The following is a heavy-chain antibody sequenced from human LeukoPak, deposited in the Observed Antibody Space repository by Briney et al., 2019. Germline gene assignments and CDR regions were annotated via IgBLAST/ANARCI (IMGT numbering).Heavy chain of an antibody. CDR2: ISSSGSTI. CDR1: GFTFSDYY. D-gene: IGHD2-2*01. V-gene: IGHV3-11*01. CDR3: VGYCSTTGCADHGY. J-gene: IGHJ4*02. Sequence: GGSLRLSCAASGFTFSDYYMSWIRQAPGKGLEWVSYISSSGSTIYYADSVKGRFTISRDNAKNSLYLQVNSLRVEDTAVYYCVGYCSTTGCADHGYWGQGTLVTVFS.